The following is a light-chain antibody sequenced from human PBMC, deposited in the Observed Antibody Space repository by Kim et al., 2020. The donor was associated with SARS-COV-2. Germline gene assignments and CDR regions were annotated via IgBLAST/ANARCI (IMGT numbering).Light chain of an antibody. CDR1: SGSIDDNY. CDR2: EDD. Sequence: NFMLTQPQSVSESPGKTVTISCTCSSGSIDDNYVQWYQQRPGGVPTTVIYEDDQRPSGVSDRFSGSIDISSNSASLTISGLRTEDEADYYWQSYGRDNVIFGGGTQLTVL. V-gene: IGLV6-57*04. J-gene: IGLJ2*01. CDR3: QSYGRDNVI.